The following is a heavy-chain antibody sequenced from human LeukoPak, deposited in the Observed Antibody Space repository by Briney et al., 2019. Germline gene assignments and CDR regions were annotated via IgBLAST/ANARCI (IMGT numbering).Heavy chain of an antibody. V-gene: IGHV3-21*01. Sequence: GGSLRLSCAASGFTFSSYSMNWVRQAPGKGLEWVSSISSSSSYIYYADSVKGRFTISRDNAKNSLYPQMNSLRAEDTAVYYCARVATVGSIVVVVAAIDYWGQGTLVTVSS. J-gene: IGHJ4*02. CDR3: ARVATVGSIVVVVAAIDY. CDR1: GFTFSSYS. D-gene: IGHD2-15*01. CDR2: ISSSSSYI.